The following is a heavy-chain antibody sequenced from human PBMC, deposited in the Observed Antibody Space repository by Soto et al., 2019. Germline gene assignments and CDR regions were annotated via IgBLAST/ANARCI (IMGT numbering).Heavy chain of an antibody. J-gene: IGHJ4*02. Sequence: KPSETLSLTCAVYGGSFSGYYWSWIRQPPGKGLEWIGEINHSGSTNYNPSLKSRVTISVDTSKNQFSLKLSSVTAADTAVYYCAREGRQGKYDYVWGSYRYTSPCYFDYWGQGTLVTVSS. D-gene: IGHD3-16*02. CDR1: GGSFSGYY. CDR3: AREGRQGKYDYVWGSYRYTSPCYFDY. V-gene: IGHV4-34*01. CDR2: INHSGST.